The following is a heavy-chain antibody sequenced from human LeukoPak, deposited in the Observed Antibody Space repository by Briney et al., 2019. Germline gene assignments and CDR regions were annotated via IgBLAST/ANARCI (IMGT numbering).Heavy chain of an antibody. J-gene: IGHJ4*02. D-gene: IGHD3-22*01. CDR3: AKELYYDSSGYPSAFDY. CDR2: ISGSGGRT. Sequence: PGRSLRLSCAASGFTFSSYAMHWVRQAPGKGLEWVSVISGSGGRTYYADSVKGRFTISRDNSKNTLYLQMNSLRAEDTAVYYCAKELYYDSSGYPSAFDYWGQGTLVTVSS. CDR1: GFTFSSYA. V-gene: IGHV3-23*01.